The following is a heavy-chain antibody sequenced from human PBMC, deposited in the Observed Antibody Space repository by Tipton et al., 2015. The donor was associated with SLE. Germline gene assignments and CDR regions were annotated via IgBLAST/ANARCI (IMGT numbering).Heavy chain of an antibody. CDR1: DDSVSSAYY. CDR2: IYRTGTT. Sequence: TLSLTCIVSDDSVSSAYYWAWIRQPPGKGLQWIACIYRTGTTYVNPSLKSRVTISVDTSKNQFSLKLSSVTAADTAVYYCARVPSVVVPAALFDYWGQGTLVPVSP. J-gene: IGHJ4*02. D-gene: IGHD2-2*01. V-gene: IGHV4-38-2*02. CDR3: ARVPSVVVPAALFDY.